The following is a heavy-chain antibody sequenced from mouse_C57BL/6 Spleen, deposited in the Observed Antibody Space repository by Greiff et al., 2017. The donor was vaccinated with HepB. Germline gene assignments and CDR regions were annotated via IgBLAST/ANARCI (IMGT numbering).Heavy chain of an antibody. CDR2: ISSGSSTI. V-gene: IGHV5-17*01. J-gene: IGHJ1*03. Sequence: EVQVVESGGGLVKPGGSLKLSCAASGFTFSDYGMHWVRQAPEKGLEWVAYISSGSSTIYYADTVKGRFTISRDNAKNTLFLQMTSLRSEDTAMYYCARLPGTGYFDVWGTGTTVTVSS. D-gene: IGHD3-3*01. CDR3: ARLPGTGYFDV. CDR1: GFTFSDYG.